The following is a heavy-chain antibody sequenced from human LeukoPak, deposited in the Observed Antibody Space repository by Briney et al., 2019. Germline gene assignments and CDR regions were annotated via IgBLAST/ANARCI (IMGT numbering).Heavy chain of an antibody. CDR3: AKEDGGSGDY. CDR1: GFTFRSYG. Sequence: GGSLRLSCAASGFTFRSYGMHWVRQAPGKGLEWVAVIWYDGNNKYYADSAKGRFTISRDNSKNTLYLQMDSLRAEDTAVYYCAKEDGGSGDYWGQGTLVTVSS. J-gene: IGHJ4*02. D-gene: IGHD1-26*01. CDR2: IWYDGNNK. V-gene: IGHV3-33*06.